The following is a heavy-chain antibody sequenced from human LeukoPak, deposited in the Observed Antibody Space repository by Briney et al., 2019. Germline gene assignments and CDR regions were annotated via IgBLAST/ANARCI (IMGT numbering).Heavy chain of an antibody. J-gene: IGHJ6*02. CDR1: GFTFSSYA. V-gene: IGHV3-53*01. Sequence: GGSLRLSCAASGFTFSSYAMNWVRQAPGKGLEWVSFIYSGGSTYYADSVKGRFTISRGNSKNTLYLQMNSLRAEDTAVYYCASSGVVSPRRGMDNWGQGTTVTVSS. CDR2: IYSGGST. CDR3: ASSGVVSPRRGMDN. D-gene: IGHD3-10*01.